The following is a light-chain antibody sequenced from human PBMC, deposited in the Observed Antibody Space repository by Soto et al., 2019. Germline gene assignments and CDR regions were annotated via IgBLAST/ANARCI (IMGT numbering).Light chain of an antibody. CDR2: DVS. Sequence: QSVLTQPASVSGSPGQSITISCTGTSSDVGGYKFVSWYQQHPGKAPKLMTYDVSNRPSGVSNRFSGSKSDSTASLTISGLQAEDEADYYCCSYTSSNIYVFGTGTKVTVL. J-gene: IGLJ1*01. CDR1: SSDVGGYKF. CDR3: CSYTSSNIYV. V-gene: IGLV2-14*01.